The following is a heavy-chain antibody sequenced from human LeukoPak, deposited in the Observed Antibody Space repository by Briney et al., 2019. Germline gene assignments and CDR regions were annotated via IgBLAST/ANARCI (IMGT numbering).Heavy chain of an antibody. J-gene: IGHJ4*02. CDR1: GYTFTGYY. Sequence: ASVKVSCKASGYTFTGYYMHWVRQAPGQGLEWTGWINPNSGGTNYAQKFQGRVTMTRNTSISTAYMELSSLRSEDTAVYYCARGDPNTALIDDWGQGTLVTVSS. D-gene: IGHD2/OR15-2a*01. CDR3: ARGDPNTALIDD. CDR2: INPNSGGT. V-gene: IGHV1-2*02.